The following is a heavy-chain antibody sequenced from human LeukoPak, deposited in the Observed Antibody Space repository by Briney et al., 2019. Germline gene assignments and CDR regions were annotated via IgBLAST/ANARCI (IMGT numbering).Heavy chain of an antibody. CDR3: ARDNAVVGPSAYYYYYMDV. CDR2: IIPIFGTA. CDR1: GGTFSSYA. Sequence: SVKVSCKASGGTFSSYAISWVRQAPGQGLEWMGGIIPIFGTANYAQKFQGRVTITTDESTSTAYMELSSRRSEDTAVYYCARDNAVVGPSAYYYYYMDVWGKGTTVTVSS. D-gene: IGHD2-15*01. J-gene: IGHJ6*03. V-gene: IGHV1-69*05.